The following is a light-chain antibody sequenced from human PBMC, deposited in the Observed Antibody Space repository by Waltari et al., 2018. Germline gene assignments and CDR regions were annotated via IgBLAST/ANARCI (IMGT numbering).Light chain of an antibody. V-gene: IGLV2-11*01. CDR2: DVR. J-gene: IGLJ3*02. CDR3: FSYASSYTSWV. CDR1: SSIVDDHHF. Sequence: QSALTQPRSVSGSPGQSVTISCTGTSSIVDDHHFISWYRQHPGEAPNPMIYDVRKRPSGVPGRFSGSKSGNTASLTISGLQAEDEADYYCFSYASSYTSWVFGGGTKLTVL.